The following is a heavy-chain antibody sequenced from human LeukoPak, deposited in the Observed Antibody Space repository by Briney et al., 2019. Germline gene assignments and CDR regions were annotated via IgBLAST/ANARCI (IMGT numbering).Heavy chain of an antibody. CDR1: GFTFSSYS. J-gene: IGHJ4*02. CDR3: ARDWEYYDFWSGYSPYFDY. V-gene: IGHV3-21*01. CDR2: ISSSRTYI. D-gene: IGHD3-3*01. Sequence: PGGSLRLSCEGYGFTFSSYSMNWVRQASGKGLEWVSSISSSRTYIYYADSVKGRFTISRDYAKNSLYLQMNSLRAEDTAVYYCARDWEYYDFWSGYSPYFDYWGQGTLVTVSS.